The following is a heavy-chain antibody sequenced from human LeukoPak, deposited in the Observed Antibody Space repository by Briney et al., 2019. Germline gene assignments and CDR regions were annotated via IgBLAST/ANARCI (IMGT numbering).Heavy chain of an antibody. D-gene: IGHD3-16*02. CDR2: INPNSGGT. J-gene: IGHJ4*02. Sequence: ASVKVSCKASGYTFTGYYMHWVRQAPGQGLEWMGWINPNSGGTNYAQKFQGRVTMTRDTSISTAYMELSRLRSDDTAVYYCARVLYDYVWGSYRYRGTFDYWGQGTLVTASP. CDR3: ARVLYDYVWGSYRYRGTFDY. CDR1: GYTFTGYY. V-gene: IGHV1-2*02.